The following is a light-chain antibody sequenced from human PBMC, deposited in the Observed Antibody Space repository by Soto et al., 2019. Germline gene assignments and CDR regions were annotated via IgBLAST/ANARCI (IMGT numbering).Light chain of an antibody. V-gene: IGKV1-39*01. J-gene: IGKJ4*01. Sequence: DIQMTQSPASLSASVGDRVTITCRASQSISSYLNWYQQKPGKGPKLLIYAASSLQSGAPSRFSGSGPGKDFTITISSLQPEDFATYYCQQSYSTPLSVGGGTKVEIK. CDR3: QQSYSTPLS. CDR1: QSISSY. CDR2: AAS.